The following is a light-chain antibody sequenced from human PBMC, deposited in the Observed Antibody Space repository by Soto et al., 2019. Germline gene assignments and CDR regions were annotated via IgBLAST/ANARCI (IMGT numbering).Light chain of an antibody. CDR3: QQSDSTPPYT. CDR2: AAY. V-gene: IGKV1-39*01. Sequence: DIQMTQSPSSLSTSVGDRVTITCRASQNINNNLNWYQQKPGKAPKLLIFAAYNLQSGVPSRFSGSGAGTDFTLTISSLQPEDFATYYCQQSDSTPPYTFGRGTKLDMK. J-gene: IGKJ2*01. CDR1: QNINNN.